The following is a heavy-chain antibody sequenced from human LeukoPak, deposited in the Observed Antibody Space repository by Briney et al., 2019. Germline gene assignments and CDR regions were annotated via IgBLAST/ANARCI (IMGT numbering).Heavy chain of an antibody. Sequence: GGCLRLSRAASGVTFSSDAMSWVRQAPGKGLGWVSAISGSGGSTYYADSVKGRFTISRDNSKNTLYLQMNSLRAEDTAVYYCAEDQAWELGDSDYRGQGTLVTVSS. CDR2: ISGSGGST. CDR1: GVTFSSDA. D-gene: IGHD1-26*01. J-gene: IGHJ4*02. CDR3: AEDQAWELGDSDY. V-gene: IGHV3-23*01.